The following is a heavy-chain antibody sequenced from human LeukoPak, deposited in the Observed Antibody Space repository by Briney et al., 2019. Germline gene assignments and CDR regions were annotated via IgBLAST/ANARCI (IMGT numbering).Heavy chain of an antibody. CDR3: AREGYGDYSIGASADY. D-gene: IGHD4-17*01. CDR1: GFTFSSYW. V-gene: IGHV3-7*01. Sequence: PGGSLRLSCAASGFTFSSYWMSWVRQAPGKGLEWVANIKQDGSEKYYVDSVKGRFTISRDNAKNSLYLQMNSLRAEDTAVYYCAREGYGDYSIGASADYWGQGTLVTVSS. J-gene: IGHJ4*02. CDR2: IKQDGSEK.